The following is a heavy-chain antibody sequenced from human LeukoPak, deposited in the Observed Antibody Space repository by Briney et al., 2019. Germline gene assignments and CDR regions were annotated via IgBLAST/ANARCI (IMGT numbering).Heavy chain of an antibody. J-gene: IGHJ4*02. D-gene: IGHD6-13*01. V-gene: IGHV4-59*08. CDR2: ISYNGGA. Sequence: SETLSLTCTVSGGSISSSYWSWIRRPPGKGLEWIGYISYNGGANYNPSLKSRVTISIDASKNQFSLKLSSVTAADTAVYYCARGIVAAGTFDYWGQGTLVTVSS. CDR1: GGSISSSY. CDR3: ARGIVAAGTFDY.